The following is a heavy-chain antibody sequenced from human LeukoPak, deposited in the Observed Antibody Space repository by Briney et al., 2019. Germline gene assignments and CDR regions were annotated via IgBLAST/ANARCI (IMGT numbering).Heavy chain of an antibody. J-gene: IGHJ4*02. CDR2: INHSGST. Sequence: SETLSLTCAVYGGSFSGYCWCWICHPPGKGMGWVGEINHSGSTNYNPSLKSRVTISVDTSKNQFSLKLSSVTAADTAVYYCARIYYYDTGSYYSDFDYWGQGTLVSVSS. CDR3: ARIYYYDTGSYYSDFDY. CDR1: GGSFSGYC. V-gene: IGHV4-34*01. D-gene: IGHD3-10*01.